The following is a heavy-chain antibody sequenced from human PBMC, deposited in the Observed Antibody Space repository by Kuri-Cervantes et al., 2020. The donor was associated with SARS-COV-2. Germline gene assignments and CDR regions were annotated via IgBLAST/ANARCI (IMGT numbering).Heavy chain of an antibody. CDR3: AIMYYDFWSGYYTGMGHYYYYMDV. J-gene: IGHJ6*03. D-gene: IGHD3-3*01. CDR1: GGSISSGGYS. V-gene: IGHV4-30-2*01. Sequence: SETLSLTCAVSGGSISSGGYSWSWIRQPPGKGLEWIGYIYHSGSTYYNPSLKSRVTISVDRSKNQFSLKLSSVTAADTAVYYCAIMYYDFWSGYYTGMGHYYYYMDVWGKGTPVTVSS. CDR2: IYHSGST.